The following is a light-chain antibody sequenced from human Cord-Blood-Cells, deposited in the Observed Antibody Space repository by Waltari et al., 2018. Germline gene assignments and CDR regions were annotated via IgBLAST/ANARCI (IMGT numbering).Light chain of an antibody. Sequence: DIVLTQSPATLSLSPGARATLSCRASQSVSSYLAWYQQKPGQAPRLLIYDASNRATGTPARFSGSGSGTDFTLTISSLEPEDFAVYYCQQRSNWPSITFGQGTRLEIK. CDR2: DAS. V-gene: IGKV3-11*01. CDR1: QSVSSY. J-gene: IGKJ5*01. CDR3: QQRSNWPSIT.